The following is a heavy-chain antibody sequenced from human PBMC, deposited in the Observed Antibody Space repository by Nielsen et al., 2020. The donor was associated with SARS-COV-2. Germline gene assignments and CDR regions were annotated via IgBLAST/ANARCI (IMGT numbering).Heavy chain of an antibody. V-gene: IGHV4-39*01. Sequence: SETLSLTCTVSGGSISSSSYYWGWVRQPPGGGLEWIGSIYYSGSAYYNPSLKSRVTISVDTSKNQFSLRLSFVTAADTAVYYCARRCSCTSSLISMDVWGQGTTVTVSS. CDR3: ARRCSCTSSLISMDV. D-gene: IGHD2-2*01. CDR1: GGSISSSSYY. CDR2: IYYSGSA. J-gene: IGHJ6*02.